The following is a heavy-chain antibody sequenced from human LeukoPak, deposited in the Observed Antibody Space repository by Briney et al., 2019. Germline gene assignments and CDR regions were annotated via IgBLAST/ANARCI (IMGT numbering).Heavy chain of an antibody. V-gene: IGHV3-30*18. CDR2: ISYDGSNK. CDR1: GFTFSSYA. Sequence: PGGSLRLSCAASGFTFSSYAMSWVRQAPGKGLEWVAVISYDGSNKYYADSVKGRFTISRDNSKNTLYLQMNSLRAEDTAVYYCAKMTTVTTPLGYWGQGTLVTVSS. CDR3: AKMTTVTTPLGY. D-gene: IGHD4-17*01. J-gene: IGHJ4*02.